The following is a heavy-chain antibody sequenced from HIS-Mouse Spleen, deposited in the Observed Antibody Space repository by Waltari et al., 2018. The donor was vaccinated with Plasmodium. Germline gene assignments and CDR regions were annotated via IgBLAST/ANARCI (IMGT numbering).Heavy chain of an antibody. CDR3: ARVDPSGSYYY. V-gene: IGHV4-39*07. Sequence: QLQLQESGPGLVKPSETLSLTCTVSGGSISSSSYYWGWVRQPPGKGLEWIGSIYYSGSTDYNPSLKSRVTISVDTSKNQFSRKRSSVTAADTAVYYCARVDPSGSYYYWGQGTLVTVSS. D-gene: IGHD1-26*01. CDR1: GGSISSSSYY. CDR2: IYYSGST. J-gene: IGHJ4*02.